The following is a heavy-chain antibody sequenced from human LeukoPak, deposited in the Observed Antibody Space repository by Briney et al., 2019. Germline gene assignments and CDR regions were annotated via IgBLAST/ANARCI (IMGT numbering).Heavy chain of an antibody. CDR2: IYTSGST. V-gene: IGHV4-61*02. J-gene: IGHJ4*02. D-gene: IGHD3-10*01. CDR3: ARDGGSGSYYNDGFDY. CDR1: GGSISSGSYY. Sequence: SQTLSLTCTVSGGSISSGSYYWSWIRQPAGKGLEWIGRIYTSGSTNYNPSLKSRVTISVDTSKNQFSLKLSSVTAADTAVYYCARDGGSGSYYNDGFDYWGQGTLVTVSS.